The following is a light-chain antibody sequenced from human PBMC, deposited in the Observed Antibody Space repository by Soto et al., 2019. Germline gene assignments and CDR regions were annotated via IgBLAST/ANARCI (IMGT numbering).Light chain of an antibody. J-gene: IGLJ1*01. CDR1: SSNIGNNY. V-gene: IGLV1-51*02. CDR3: GTWDSRMSARYV. CDR2: ENN. Sequence: QSVLTQPPSVSAAPGQKVTISCSGSSSNIGNNYVSWYQQLPGTAPKLLIYENNKRPSGIPDRFSGSKSGTSATLGITGLQTGDEADYYCGTWDSRMSARYVLGTGTKVTVL.